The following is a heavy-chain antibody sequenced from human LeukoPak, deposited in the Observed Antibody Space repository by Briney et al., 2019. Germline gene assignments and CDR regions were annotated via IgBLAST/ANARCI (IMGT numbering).Heavy chain of an antibody. D-gene: IGHD6-6*01. CDR3: ARHRAYSSSSPFDY. V-gene: IGHV4-59*08. CDR1: GGSISSLY. J-gene: IGHJ4*02. CDR2: IYYTGST. Sequence: KSSETLSLTCSVSGGSISSLYWSWIRQPPGKGLEWIGYIYYTGSTTYNPSLKCRVTMFVDMSKNQFSLRLSSVTAADTAVYYCARHRAYSSSSPFDYWGQGTLVTVSS.